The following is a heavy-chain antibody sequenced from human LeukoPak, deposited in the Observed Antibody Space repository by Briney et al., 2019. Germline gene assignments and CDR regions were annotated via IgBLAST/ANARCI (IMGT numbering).Heavy chain of an antibody. J-gene: IGHJ4*02. Sequence: SETLSLTCAVYGGSFSGYYWSWIRQPPGKGLEWIGEINHSGSTNYNPSLKSRVTISVDTSKNQFSLKLSSVTAADTAVYYCARSGRTYYYGSGSYSFDYWGQGTLVTVSS. D-gene: IGHD3-10*01. CDR2: INHSGST. V-gene: IGHV4-34*01. CDR1: GGSFSGYY. CDR3: ARSGRTYYYGSGSYSFDY.